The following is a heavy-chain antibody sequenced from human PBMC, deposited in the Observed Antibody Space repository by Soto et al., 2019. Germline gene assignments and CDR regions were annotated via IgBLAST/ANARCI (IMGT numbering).Heavy chain of an antibody. CDR3: AKEMYYYDSSGYRRPFAY. CDR2: ISYDGSNK. V-gene: IGHV3-30*18. Sequence: GSLRLSCAASGFTFSSYGMHWVRQAPGKGLEWVAVISYDGSNKYYADSVKGRLTISRDNSKNTLYLQMNSLRAEDTAVYYCAKEMYYYDSSGYRRPFAYWGQGPLVTVSS. J-gene: IGHJ4*02. CDR1: GFTFSSYG. D-gene: IGHD3-22*01.